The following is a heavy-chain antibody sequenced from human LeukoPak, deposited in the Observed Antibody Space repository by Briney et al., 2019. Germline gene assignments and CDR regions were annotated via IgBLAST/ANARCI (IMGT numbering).Heavy chain of an antibody. CDR1: GYTFTGFY. D-gene: IGHD3-22*01. J-gene: IGHJ5*02. CDR3: ARSNYYDSSGYPRWFDP. CDR2: INPNSGGT. Sequence: RASVKVSCKASGYTFTGFYMHWVRQAPGQGLEWMGWINPNSGGTNYAQKLQGRVTMTRDTSISTAYMELSRLRSDDTAMYYCARSNYYDSSGYPRWFDPWGQGTLVTVSS. V-gene: IGHV1-2*02.